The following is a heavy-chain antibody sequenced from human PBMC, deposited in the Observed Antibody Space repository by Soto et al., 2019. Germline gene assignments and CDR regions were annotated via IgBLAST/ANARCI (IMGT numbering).Heavy chain of an antibody. CDR2: IYYSGST. D-gene: IGHD3-9*01. J-gene: IGHJ5*02. Sequence: SETLSLTCTVSGGPIISYYWSWIRQPPWKGLEWIGYIYYSGSTNYNPSLKSRVTISVDTSKNQFSLKLSSVTAADTAVYYCASHRTILTFNWFDPCGKENLLTVYS. CDR1: GGPIISYY. V-gene: IGHV4-59*08. CDR3: ASHRTILTFNWFDP.